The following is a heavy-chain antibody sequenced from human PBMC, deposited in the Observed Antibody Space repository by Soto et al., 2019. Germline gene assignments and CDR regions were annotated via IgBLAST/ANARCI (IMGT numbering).Heavy chain of an antibody. V-gene: IGHV3-49*04. CDR3: TRDQDGYKAFSGY. CDR1: GFTFGDYA. D-gene: IGHD5-12*01. Sequence: PGGSLRLSCTVSGFTFGDYAMSWVRQAPGKGLEWVGFIRSKAYGGTTEYAASVKGRFTISRDDSKSIAYLQMNSLKTEDTAVYYCTRDQDGYKAFSGYWGQGTLVTVSS. J-gene: IGHJ4*02. CDR2: IRSKAYGGTT.